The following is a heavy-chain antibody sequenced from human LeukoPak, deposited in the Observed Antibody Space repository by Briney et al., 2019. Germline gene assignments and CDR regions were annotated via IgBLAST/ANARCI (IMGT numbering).Heavy chain of an antibody. Sequence: SETLSLTCTVSGGSISSYYWSWIRQPPGKGLEWIGYIYYSGSTNYNPSLKGRVTISVDTSKNQFSLRLSSVTAADTAVYYCARVAGYMIEDYFDYWGQGTLVTVSS. CDR1: GGSISSYY. D-gene: IGHD3-22*01. CDR2: IYYSGST. V-gene: IGHV4-59*01. CDR3: ARVAGYMIEDYFDY. J-gene: IGHJ4*02.